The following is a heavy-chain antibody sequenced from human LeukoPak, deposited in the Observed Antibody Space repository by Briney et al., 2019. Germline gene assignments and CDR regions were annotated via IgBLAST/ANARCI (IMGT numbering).Heavy chain of an antibody. J-gene: IGHJ4*02. Sequence: GRSLRLSCAASGFTFDDYAMHWVRRAPGKGLEWVSGISWNSGNIHYADSVKGRFTISRDNAKNSLYLQMNSLRAGDMALYYCAKGQGELSPYYFDYWGQGTLVTVSS. D-gene: IGHD1-7*01. CDR3: AKGQGELSPYYFDY. V-gene: IGHV3-9*03. CDR1: GFTFDDYA. CDR2: ISWNSGNI.